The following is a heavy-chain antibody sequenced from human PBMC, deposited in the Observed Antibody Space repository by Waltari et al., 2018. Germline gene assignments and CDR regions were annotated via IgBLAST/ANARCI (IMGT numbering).Heavy chain of an antibody. Sequence: QVHLVQSGAEVKKPGSSVKVSCKASGGTFSSYAISWVRQAPGQGLEWMGRISPIWGTANYAQKFHGRVTITADKSTSTAYMELSSLRSEDTAVYYCTIVRIGAYYFDYWGQGTLVTVSS. CDR1: GGTFSSYA. CDR3: TIVRIGAYYFDY. J-gene: IGHJ4*02. V-gene: IGHV1-69*08. CDR2: ISPIWGTA. D-gene: IGHD3-16*01.